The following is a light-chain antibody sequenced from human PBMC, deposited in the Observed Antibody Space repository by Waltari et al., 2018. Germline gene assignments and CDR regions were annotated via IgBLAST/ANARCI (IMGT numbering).Light chain of an antibody. CDR1: NSNIGGTS. Sequence: QSVLTQPPSVSGTPGPRVTISCSGSNSNIGGTSVNWYQQLPGTAPKLLIYNDNQGPSGVPDRFSASKSGTSASLAITGLQSEDEADYYCAVWDDSLGGVFGGGTKLTVL. J-gene: IGLJ3*02. CDR2: NDN. CDR3: AVWDDSLGGV. V-gene: IGLV1-44*01.